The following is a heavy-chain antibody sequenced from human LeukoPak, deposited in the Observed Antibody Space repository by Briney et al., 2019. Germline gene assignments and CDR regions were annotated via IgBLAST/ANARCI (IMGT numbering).Heavy chain of an antibody. J-gene: IGHJ6*04. D-gene: IGHD4-17*01. V-gene: IGHV3-23*01. CDR3: AKDGLPTVTYYYYYGMDV. CDR2: INPSGSGT. Sequence: PGGSLRLSCAASGLTFSSYAMTWVRQAPGKGLEWISTINPSGSGTYYADSVEGHFTISRDNSKTTLYLQMNSLRAEDTAVYYCAKDGLPTVTYYYYYGMDVWGKGTTVTVSS. CDR1: GLTFSSYA.